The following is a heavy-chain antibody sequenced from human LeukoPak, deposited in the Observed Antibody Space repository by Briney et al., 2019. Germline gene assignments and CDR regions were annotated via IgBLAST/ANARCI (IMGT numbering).Heavy chain of an antibody. Sequence: SETLSLTCTVSGGSISSYYWSWIRQPPGKGLEWIGYIYYSGSTNYNPSLKSRVTISVDTSKNQFSLKLSSVTAADTAAYYCARTGYGTDYWGQGTLVTVSS. J-gene: IGHJ4*02. CDR2: IYYSGST. D-gene: IGHD5-18*01. V-gene: IGHV4-59*01. CDR1: GGSISSYY. CDR3: ARTGYGTDY.